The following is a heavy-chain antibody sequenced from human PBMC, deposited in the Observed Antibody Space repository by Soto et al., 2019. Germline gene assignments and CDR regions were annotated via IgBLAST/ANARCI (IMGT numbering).Heavy chain of an antibody. CDR3: ARRKGDYYDSSGYHYYFDY. D-gene: IGHD3-22*01. Sequence: QGQLVQSGAEVKKPGASVKVSCKASGYTFTGYYMHWVRQAPGQGLEWMGWINPNSGGTKSAQKFQGRVTMTRDTDISTAYMEPSRLRSADTAVYYCARRKGDYYDSSGYHYYFDYCGQGTLVTVSS. CDR2: INPNSGGT. J-gene: IGHJ4*02. V-gene: IGHV1-2*02. CDR1: GYTFTGYY.